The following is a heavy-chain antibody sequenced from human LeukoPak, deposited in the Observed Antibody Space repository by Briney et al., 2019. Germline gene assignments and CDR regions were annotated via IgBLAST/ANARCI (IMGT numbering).Heavy chain of an antibody. CDR3: ARETRWYYYDSASYYFDY. J-gene: IGHJ4*02. CDR2: IYYSGST. V-gene: IGHV4-59*11. Sequence: TSSETLSLTCTVSAGSISGHSWNWIRQPPGKGLEWIGDIYYSGSTRYNPSLESRVTISLDTSKNQFSLSLTSVTAADTAVYYCARETRWYYYDSASYYFDYWGQGTLVTVSS. D-gene: IGHD3-22*01. CDR1: AGSISGHS.